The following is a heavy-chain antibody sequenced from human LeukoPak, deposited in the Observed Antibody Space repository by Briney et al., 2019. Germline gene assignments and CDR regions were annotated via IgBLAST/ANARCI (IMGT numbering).Heavy chain of an antibody. V-gene: IGHV3-48*03. J-gene: IGHJ6*04. CDR1: GFTFSDYS. D-gene: IGHD3-10*02. CDR2: ISSIGATI. CDR3: AELGVTMIGGV. Sequence: GGSLRLSCAASGFTFSDYSMNWVRQATGKGLEWVSYISSIGATIYYADSVKGRFTISRDNAKNSLYLQMNSLRAEDTAVYYCAELGVTMIGGVWGKGTTVTISS.